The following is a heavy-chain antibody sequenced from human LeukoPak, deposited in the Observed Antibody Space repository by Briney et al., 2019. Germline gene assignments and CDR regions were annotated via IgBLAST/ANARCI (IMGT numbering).Heavy chain of an antibody. V-gene: IGHV3-21*01. CDR2: ISRTSESI. CDR3: ARDLADGYYYMDV. CDR1: GFTFNTYS. Sequence: GGSLRLSCAASGFTFNTYSMSWVRQAPGKGLEWVSIISRTSESIFYADSVKGRFTISRDNAKNSLYLQMNSLRAEDTAVYYCARDLADGYYYMDVWGKGTTVTVSS. J-gene: IGHJ6*03.